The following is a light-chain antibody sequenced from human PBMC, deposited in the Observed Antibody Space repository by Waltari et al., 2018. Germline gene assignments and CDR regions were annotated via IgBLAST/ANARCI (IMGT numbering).Light chain of an antibody. CDR2: STN. Sequence: QTVVTQEPSFSVSPGGTVTLTCGLSSGSVSSTYHPSWYQQTPGQAPGTLIYSTNIRSSGVPDRFSGSILGNKAALTITGAQTDDESDYICALHMGSGIWVFGAGTKVTVL. V-gene: IGLV8-61*01. J-gene: IGLJ3*02. CDR3: ALHMGSGIWV. CDR1: SGSVSSTYH.